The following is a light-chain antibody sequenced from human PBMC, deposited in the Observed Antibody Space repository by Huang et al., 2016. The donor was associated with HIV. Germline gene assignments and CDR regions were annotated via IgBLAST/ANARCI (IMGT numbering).Light chain of an antibody. CDR2: DAS. V-gene: IGKV3-11*01. CDR1: QSVSNY. J-gene: IGKJ4*01. Sequence: EIVLTQSPATLSKSPGERATLSCRASQSVSNYLAWFQQKPGQAPRLLIYDASNRATGIPARFSGSGSGTAFTHTISSLEPEDFAVYYCQQHRIWPLTFGGGTTVDIK. CDR3: QQHRIWPLT.